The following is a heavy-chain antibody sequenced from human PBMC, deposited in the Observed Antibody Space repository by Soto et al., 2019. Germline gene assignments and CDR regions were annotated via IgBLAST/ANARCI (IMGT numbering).Heavy chain of an antibody. CDR1: GGSISSHY. J-gene: IGHJ6*03. Sequence: SEILSLTYTVSGGSISSHYWSWIRQPPGKGLEWIGYIYYSGSTNYNPSLKSRVTISVDTSKNQFSLKLSSVTAADTAVYYCARDGKRFGELLRTYYMDVWGKGTTVTVSS. V-gene: IGHV4-59*11. CDR3: ARDGKRFGELLRTYYMDV. CDR2: IYYSGST. D-gene: IGHD3-10*01.